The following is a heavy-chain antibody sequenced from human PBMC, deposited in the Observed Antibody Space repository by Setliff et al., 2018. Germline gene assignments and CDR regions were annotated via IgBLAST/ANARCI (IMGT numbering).Heavy chain of an antibody. CDR3: ARLPLAVGSSRWQPVGARLAHSTTIDY. Sequence: PSETLSLTCTVYGGSFSGYYWHWFRQTPGKGLEWIGQITHSGSTNYNSSLKSRVTISLDTSKNQFSLKLSSVTAADTAVYYCARLPLAVGSSRWQPVGARLAHSTTIDYWGQGTLVTVSS. J-gene: IGHJ4*02. V-gene: IGHV4-34*01. CDR1: GGSFSGYY. CDR2: ITHSGST. D-gene: IGHD6-13*01.